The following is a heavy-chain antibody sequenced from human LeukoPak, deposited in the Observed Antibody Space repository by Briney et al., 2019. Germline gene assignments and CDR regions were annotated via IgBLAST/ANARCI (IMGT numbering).Heavy chain of an antibody. D-gene: IGHD4-17*01. CDR2: INPNSGDT. Sequence: ASVKVSCKASGYTFTGYYMHWVRQAPGQGLEWMGWINPNSGDTNYAQKFQGRVTMTRDTSISTAYMELSRLRSDDTAVYYCATRGTTVTPAEYYYYYMDVWGKGTTVTISS. CDR3: ATRGTTVTPAEYYYYYMDV. V-gene: IGHV1-2*02. J-gene: IGHJ6*03. CDR1: GYTFTGYY.